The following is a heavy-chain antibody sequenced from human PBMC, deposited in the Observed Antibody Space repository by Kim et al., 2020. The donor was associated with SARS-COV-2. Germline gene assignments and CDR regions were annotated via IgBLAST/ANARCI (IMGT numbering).Heavy chain of an antibody. CDR3: AKDSIAAAGTCDY. J-gene: IGHJ4*02. Sequence: YADSVKGRFTISRDNSKNTLYLQMNSLRAEDTAVYYCAKDSIAAAGTCDYWGQGTLVTVSS. D-gene: IGHD6-13*01. V-gene: IGHV3-23*01.